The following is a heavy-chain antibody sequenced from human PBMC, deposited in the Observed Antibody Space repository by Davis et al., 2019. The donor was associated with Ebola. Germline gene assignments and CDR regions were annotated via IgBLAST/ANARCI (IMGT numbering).Heavy chain of an antibody. J-gene: IGHJ1*01. D-gene: IGHD3-22*01. CDR1: GYTFTGYQ. V-gene: IGHV1-2*06. CDR3: ATGDYDSSGYYLEYFQH. Sequence: ASVKVSCKASGYTFTGYQMHWVRQAPGQGLEWMGQINPDSGGTYYAQKFQGRVTMTRDTSISTAYMELSRLRSDDTAVYYCATGDYDSSGYYLEYFQHWGQGTLVTVSS. CDR2: INPDSGGT.